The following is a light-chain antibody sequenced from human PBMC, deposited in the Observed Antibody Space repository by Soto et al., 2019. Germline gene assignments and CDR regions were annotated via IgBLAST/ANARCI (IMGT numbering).Light chain of an antibody. CDR1: KSISSY. J-gene: IGKJ2*01. CDR3: QQSYSTPPYT. V-gene: IGKV1-39*01. CDR2: AAS. Sequence: DIQMTQSPSSLSASVGDRVTITCRTSKSISSYLNWYQQKLGKAPKLLIYAASSLQSGVPSRFSGSGSGTDFTLTISSLQPEYFATYSCQQSYSTPPYTFGQGTKLEIK.